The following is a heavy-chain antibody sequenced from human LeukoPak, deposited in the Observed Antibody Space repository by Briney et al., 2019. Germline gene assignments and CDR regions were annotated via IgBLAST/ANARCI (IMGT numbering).Heavy chain of an antibody. CDR2: ISGSGGST. V-gene: IGHV3-23*01. D-gene: IGHD3-22*01. J-gene: IGHJ4*02. CDR1: GFTFSSYG. CDR3: ASSGYYYGFDY. Sequence: GGSLRLSCAASGFTFSSYGMSWVRQAPGEGLEWVSAISGSGGSTYYADSVKGRFTISRDNSKNTLYLQMNSLRAEDTAVYYCASSGYYYGFDYWGQGTLVTVSS.